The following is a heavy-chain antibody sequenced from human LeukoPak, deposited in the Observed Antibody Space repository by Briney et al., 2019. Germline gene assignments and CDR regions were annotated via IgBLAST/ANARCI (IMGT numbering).Heavy chain of an antibody. CDR3: ARGRFKDIVAMTYYFDY. J-gene: IGHJ4*02. Sequence: ASVKVSCKASGYTFTGYYMHWVRQAPGQGLEWMGWINPSSGGTNYAQKFQGWVTMTRDTSISTAYMELSRLRSDDTAVYYCARGRFKDIVAMTYYFDYWGQGTLVTVSS. V-gene: IGHV1-2*04. D-gene: IGHD5-12*01. CDR2: INPSSGGT. CDR1: GYTFTGYY.